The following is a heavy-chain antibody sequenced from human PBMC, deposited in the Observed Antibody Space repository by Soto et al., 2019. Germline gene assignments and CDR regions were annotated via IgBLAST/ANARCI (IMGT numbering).Heavy chain of an antibody. V-gene: IGHV1-69*06. CDR3: ARVGVYSSSWSH. J-gene: IGHJ1*01. CDR2: IIPIFGTA. D-gene: IGHD6-13*01. Sequence: SVKVSCKASGGTFSSYAISWVRQAPGQGLEWMGGIIPIFGTANYAQKFQGRVTITADKSTSAAYMELSSLRSEDTAVYYCARVGVYSSSWSHWGQGTLVTVSS. CDR1: GGTFSSYA.